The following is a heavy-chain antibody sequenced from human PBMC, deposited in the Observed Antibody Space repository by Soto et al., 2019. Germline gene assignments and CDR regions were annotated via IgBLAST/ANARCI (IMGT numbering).Heavy chain of an antibody. Sequence: EVQLVESGGGLVKPGGSLRLSCAASGFTFSNAWMSWVRQAPGKGLEWVGRIKSKTDGGTTDYAAPVKGRFTISRDDSKNTLYLQMNSLKTEDTAVYYCTALWELQPVSHYYGMDVWGQGTTVTVSS. CDR2: IKSKTDGGTT. D-gene: IGHD1-26*01. CDR1: GFTFSNAW. V-gene: IGHV3-15*01. J-gene: IGHJ6*02. CDR3: TALWELQPVSHYYGMDV.